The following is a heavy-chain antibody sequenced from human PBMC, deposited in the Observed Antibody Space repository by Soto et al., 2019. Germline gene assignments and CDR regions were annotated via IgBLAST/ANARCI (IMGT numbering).Heavy chain of an antibody. D-gene: IGHD1-26*01. J-gene: IGHJ1*01. CDR1: RFTFSDFA. CDR2: IGGVVTDT. Sequence: DVQLLESGGGLVQPGVSLTLSCAASRFTFSDFAMSWVRQAPGKGLEWVSSIGGVVTDTYYADSVKGRFTISRDNSKNTLYLESDSLKDEDTAVYYSATDAVTYQGLWDRFDSWGQGSLVIV. V-gene: IGHV3-23*01. CDR3: ATDAVTYQGLWDRFDS.